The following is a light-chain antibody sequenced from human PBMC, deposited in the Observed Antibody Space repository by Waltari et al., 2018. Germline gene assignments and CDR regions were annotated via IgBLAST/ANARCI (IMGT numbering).Light chain of an antibody. Sequence: IVLTQSPGPLSLSPGERATLSCRASQSVSSSYLAWYQQKPGQAPRPLIYGASSRATGIPDRISGSGSGTDFTLTLSSLEPEDFAVYYCQQHGTSPFTFGQGTKVEIK. CDR1: QSVSSSY. V-gene: IGKV3-20*01. CDR3: QQHGTSPFT. CDR2: GAS. J-gene: IGKJ2*01.